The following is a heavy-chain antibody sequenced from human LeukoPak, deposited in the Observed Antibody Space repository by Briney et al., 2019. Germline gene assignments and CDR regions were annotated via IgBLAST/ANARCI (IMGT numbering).Heavy chain of an antibody. J-gene: IGHJ2*01. Sequence: ASVKVSCKASGYPFASYGISWVRQAPGQGLEWMGWISAYKGNTNYAQKFQGRVTMTTDTSTSTAYMELRSLRSDDTAVYYCARDHXXKVDRYFDLWGRGTLVTVSS. D-gene: IGHD3-22*01. V-gene: IGHV1-18*01. CDR3: ARDHXXKVDRYFDL. CDR2: ISAYKGNT. CDR1: GYPFASYG.